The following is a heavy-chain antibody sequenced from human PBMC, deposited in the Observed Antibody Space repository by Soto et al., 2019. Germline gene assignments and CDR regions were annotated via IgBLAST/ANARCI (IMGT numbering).Heavy chain of an antibody. CDR3: AAAPIYDFWSGYSVFDY. V-gene: IGHV1-58*01. CDR1: GFTFTSSA. J-gene: IGHJ4*02. Sequence: GASVKVSCKASGFTFTSSAVQWVRQARGQRLEWIGWIVVGSGNTNYAQKFQERVTITRDMSTSTAYMELSSLRSKDTAVYYCAAAPIYDFWSGYSVFDYWGQGTLVTVSS. CDR2: IVVGSGNT. D-gene: IGHD3-3*01.